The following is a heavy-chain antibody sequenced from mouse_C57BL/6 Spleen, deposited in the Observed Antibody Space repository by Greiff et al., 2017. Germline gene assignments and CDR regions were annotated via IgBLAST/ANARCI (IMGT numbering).Heavy chain of an antibody. Sequence: VQLQQSGAELVRPGASVKLSCKASGYTFTDYYINWVKQRPGQGLEWIARIYPGSGNTYYNEKFKGKATLTAEKSSSTAYMQLSSLTSGDSAVYFCARYDYWYFDVWGTGTTVTVSS. J-gene: IGHJ1*03. V-gene: IGHV1-76*01. CDR3: ARYDYWYFDV. CDR2: IYPGSGNT. CDR1: GYTFTDYY. D-gene: IGHD2-3*01.